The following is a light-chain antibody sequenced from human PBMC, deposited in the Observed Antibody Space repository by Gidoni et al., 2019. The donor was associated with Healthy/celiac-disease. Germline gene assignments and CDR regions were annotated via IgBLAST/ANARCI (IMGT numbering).Light chain of an antibody. V-gene: IGLV3-1*01. CDR1: KLGDNY. CDR2: QDS. CDR3: QAWDSSTANVV. J-gene: IGLJ2*01. Sequence: SYELPQHPSVSVSPGPTASITCSGDKLGDNYACWYQQKPGQSPVLVIYQDSKRPSGIPERFSGSNAGNTATLTISGTQAMDEADYYCQAWDSSTANVVFGGGTKLTV.